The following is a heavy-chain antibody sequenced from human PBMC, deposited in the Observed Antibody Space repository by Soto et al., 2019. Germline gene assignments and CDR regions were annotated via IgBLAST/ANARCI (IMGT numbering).Heavy chain of an antibody. CDR3: AKTETLNGYYNAFEY. D-gene: IGHD3-9*01. J-gene: IGHJ4*02. CDR1: GFSFAGYA. Sequence: EVQLSESGGGLVQPGGSLRLSCAASGFSFAGYALTWVRLAPGKGLEWVASISGGGGSTYYADSVKGRFSISRDNSNRMVYLQMGSLTAGDTAVYYCAKTETLNGYYNAFEYWGQGTRVTVSS. V-gene: IGHV3-23*01. CDR2: ISGGGGST.